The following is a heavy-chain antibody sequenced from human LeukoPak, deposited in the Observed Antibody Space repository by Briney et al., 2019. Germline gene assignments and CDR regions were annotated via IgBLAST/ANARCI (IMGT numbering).Heavy chain of an antibody. J-gene: IGHJ4*02. Sequence: VATVTASCKASGYTFTTYDIHWVRQATGQGLEWMGWMSPNSGNTGYAQNFQGRVTMTRNTSINTAYMELSSLRSEDTAVYYCATGRSGWLIDYWGQGTLVTVSS. V-gene: IGHV1-8*01. D-gene: IGHD6-13*01. CDR3: ATGRSGWLIDY. CDR1: GYTFTTYD. CDR2: MSPNSGNT.